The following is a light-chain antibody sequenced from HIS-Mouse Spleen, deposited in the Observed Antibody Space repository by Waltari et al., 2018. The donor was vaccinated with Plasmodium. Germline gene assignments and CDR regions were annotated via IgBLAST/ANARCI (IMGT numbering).Light chain of an antibody. CDR1: SSDVGRYNL. CDR2: DGS. J-gene: IGLJ2*01. CDR3: CSYAGSSTFVV. Sequence: QSALTQPASVSGSPGQSITIPCTGTSSDVGRYNLVSWYQQHPGKAPKLMIYDGSKRPSGVSNRFSGSKSGNTASLTISGLQAEDEADYYCCSYAGSSTFVVFGGGTKLTVL. V-gene: IGLV2-23*03.